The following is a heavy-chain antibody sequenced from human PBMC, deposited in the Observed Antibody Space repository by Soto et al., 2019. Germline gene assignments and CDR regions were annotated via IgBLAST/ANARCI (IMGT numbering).Heavy chain of an antibody. CDR1: GFTFNYYW. V-gene: IGHV3-74*01. Sequence: EVQLVESEGGLVQRGGSLRLSCAASGFTFNYYWMHWVRQAPGQGLVWVSHIHSDGSTTTYADSVKGRFTISRDNAKNTLYVQMNSLRAEDTAVYYCVRCDKGCFDLWGQGTTVTVSS. D-gene: IGHD2-21*02. J-gene: IGHJ3*01. CDR2: IHSDGSTT. CDR3: VRCDKGCFDL.